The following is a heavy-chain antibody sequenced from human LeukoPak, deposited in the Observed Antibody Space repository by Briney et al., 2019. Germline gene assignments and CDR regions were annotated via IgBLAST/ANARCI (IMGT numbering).Heavy chain of an antibody. J-gene: IGHJ4*02. Sequence: GGSLRLSCAASGFPFSSYSMNWVRRAPGRGLEWVSSISTRIDYMYYADSAKGRFTISRDNAKNSLYLQMNSLRAEDTAVYYCARAIFGSRWYLFDYWGQGTLVTVSS. CDR3: ARAIFGSRWYLFDY. D-gene: IGHD6-13*01. CDR1: GFPFSSYS. V-gene: IGHV3-21*01. CDR2: ISTRIDYM.